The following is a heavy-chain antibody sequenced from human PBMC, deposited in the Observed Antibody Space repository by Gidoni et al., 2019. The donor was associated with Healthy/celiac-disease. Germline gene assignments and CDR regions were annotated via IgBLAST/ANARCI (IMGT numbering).Heavy chain of an antibody. Sequence: EVQLVESGGGLIQPGGSLRLSCAASGFTVSSNYMSWVRQAPGKGLEWVSVIYSGGSTYYADSVKGRFTISRDNSKNTLYLQMNSLRAEDTAVYYCARERSGIAPYFDYWGQGTLVTVSS. CDR3: ARERSGIAPYFDY. CDR2: IYSGGST. D-gene: IGHD1-26*01. CDR1: GFTVSSNY. J-gene: IGHJ4*02. V-gene: IGHV3-53*01.